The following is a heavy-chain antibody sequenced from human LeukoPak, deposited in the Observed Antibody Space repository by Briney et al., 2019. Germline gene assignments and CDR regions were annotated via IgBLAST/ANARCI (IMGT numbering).Heavy chain of an antibody. J-gene: IGHJ3*02. CDR3: ATKEAMIGAFDI. CDR1: GYSFTSYW. Sequence: PGESLKISCQCSGYSFTSYWIGWVRPLPGKGLEWMGIIYPSDSDTRYSPSFQGQVTISADKSINTAYLRWSSLKSSDTAIYYCATKEAMIGAFDIWGQGTMVTVSS. V-gene: IGHV5-51*01. D-gene: IGHD2-21*01. CDR2: IYPSDSDT.